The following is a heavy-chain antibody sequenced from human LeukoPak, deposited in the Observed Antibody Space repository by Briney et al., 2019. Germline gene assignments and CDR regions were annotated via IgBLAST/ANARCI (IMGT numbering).Heavy chain of an antibody. D-gene: IGHD2-15*01. CDR2: IWSDGSNK. CDR3: ARVTMVAAASYNWFVP. V-gene: IGHV3-33*01. J-gene: IGHJ5*02. Sequence: GGSLRLSWAAAGFTFSNYGMHWVRQAPGKGLEWVAVIWSDGSNKYYADSVRGRFTISRDNSKNTLYLQMNSLRAEDTAVYYCARVTMVAAASYNWFVPWGQGTLVTVSS. CDR1: GFTFSNYG.